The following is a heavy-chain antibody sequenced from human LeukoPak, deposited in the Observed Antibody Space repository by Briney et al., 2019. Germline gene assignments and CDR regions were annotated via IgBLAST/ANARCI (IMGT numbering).Heavy chain of an antibody. V-gene: IGHV4-30-4*01. J-gene: IGHJ3*02. CDR3: ARVAPPDYGSGSNGAFDI. CDR1: GGPISSGDYY. D-gene: IGHD3-10*01. Sequence: PSETLSLTCTVSGGPISSGDYYWSWIRQPPGKGLEWIGYIYYSGSTYYNPSLKSRVTISVDTSKNQFSLKLSSVTAADTAVYYCARVAPPDYGSGSNGAFDIWGQGTMVTVSS. CDR2: IYYSGST.